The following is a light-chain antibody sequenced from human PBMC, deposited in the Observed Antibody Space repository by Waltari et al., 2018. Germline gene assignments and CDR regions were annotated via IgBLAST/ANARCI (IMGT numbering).Light chain of an antibody. V-gene: IGKV3-11*01. Sequence: EIVLTQSPATLPLSPGERATLSCRASETVFNYVAWYQQRPGQAPRLLIYDASNRATGIPARFSGSGSGTDFALIISSLEPEDSALYYCQQRLTWPLTFGGGTKVEIK. CDR2: DAS. CDR1: ETVFNY. J-gene: IGKJ4*01. CDR3: QQRLTWPLT.